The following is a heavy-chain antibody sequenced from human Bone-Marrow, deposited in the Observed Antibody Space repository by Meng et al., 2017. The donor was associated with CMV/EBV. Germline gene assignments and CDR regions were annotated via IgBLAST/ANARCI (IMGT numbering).Heavy chain of an antibody. CDR3: ARGGLVAAGRTAAGMDV. Sequence: GSLKISCAASGFTFSHYSMNWVRQAPGKGLEWVAYMSGSGTTIDYEDSVKGRFTISRDNAKESLYLQMSSLRPDDTAVYYCARGGLVAAGRTAAGMDVWGQGTTVTVSS. D-gene: IGHD6-13*01. CDR1: GFTFSHYS. J-gene: IGHJ6*02. V-gene: IGHV3-11*01. CDR2: MSGSGTTI.